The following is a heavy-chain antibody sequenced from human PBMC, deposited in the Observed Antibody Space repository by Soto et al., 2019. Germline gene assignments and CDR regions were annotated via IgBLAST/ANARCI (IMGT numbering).Heavy chain of an antibody. CDR2: VYYRGRS. Sequence: PSETLRVPCTVSGGSVTNSSYYWGWIRQSPGKGREWIGSVYYRGRSYSKSSVKSRVTISVHTSNNQFSLNLNSVTASDTAFYFCVSQRTTVITKAYFDYWGPGAPVTVSS. CDR3: VSQRTTVITKAYFDY. V-gene: IGHV4-39*01. J-gene: IGHJ4*02. D-gene: IGHD4-4*01. CDR1: GGSVTNSSYY.